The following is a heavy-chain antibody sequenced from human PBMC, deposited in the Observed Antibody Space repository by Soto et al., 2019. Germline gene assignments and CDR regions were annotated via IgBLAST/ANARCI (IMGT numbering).Heavy chain of an antibody. J-gene: IGHJ6*03. V-gene: IGHV1-3*01. Sequence: QVQLVQSGAEVKKPGASVKVSCEASGYTFSTYEMHWVRQAPGQRPEWMGWINGGNGKSKYSETLQGRVTFTRDTSASTACMELTSLRSEDTAVYYCAGGGGATFTHYYYYMDVWGTGTTVTVSS. D-gene: IGHD1-26*01. CDR1: GYTFSTYE. CDR3: AGGGGATFTHYYYYMDV. CDR2: INGGNGKS.